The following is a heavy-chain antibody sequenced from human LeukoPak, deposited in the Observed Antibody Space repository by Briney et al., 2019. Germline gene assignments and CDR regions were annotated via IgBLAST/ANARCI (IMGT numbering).Heavy chain of an antibody. D-gene: IGHD5-18*01. CDR3: ARHLTSGYGPRGMDV. CDR2: IYPGDSDT. CDR1: GYSFTSYW. Sequence: GESLKISGKGSGYSFTSYWIGWVRQMPGKGLEWMGIIYPGDSDTRYSPSFQGQVTISADKSISTAYLQWSSLKASDTAMYYCARHLTSGYGPRGMDVWGQGTTVTVSS. J-gene: IGHJ6*02. V-gene: IGHV5-51*01.